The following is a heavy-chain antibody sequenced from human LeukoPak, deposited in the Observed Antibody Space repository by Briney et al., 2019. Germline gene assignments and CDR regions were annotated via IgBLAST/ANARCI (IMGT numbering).Heavy chain of an antibody. J-gene: IGHJ4*02. D-gene: IGHD1-1*01. CDR2: IKFHGHET. CDR3: AREAPICRNADCRTGFDY. CDR1: GFDFNNYD. Sequence: GGSLRLSCVASGFDFNNYDLHWVRQAPGKGLEWVAFIKFHGHETFYAGSVESRFTFSRDNSRNTVYLQMNSPRSEDTAVYYCAREAPICRNADCRTGFDYWGQGTLVAVSS. V-gene: IGHV3-30*02.